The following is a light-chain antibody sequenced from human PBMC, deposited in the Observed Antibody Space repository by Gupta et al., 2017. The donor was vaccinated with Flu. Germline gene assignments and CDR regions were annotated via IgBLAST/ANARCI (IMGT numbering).Light chain of an antibody. CDR2: DAS. J-gene: IGKJ2*01. Sequence: EIVLTQSPATLSLSPGERATLSCRASQTIGNYLAWYQQKPGQIPRLLIYDASSRTTGVPARFSGSGYGTDFTLTISSREPEDFAVYYCRHRGNWPPYSFGQGTKLE. CDR1: QTIGNY. CDR3: RHRGNWPPYS. V-gene: IGKV3-11*01.